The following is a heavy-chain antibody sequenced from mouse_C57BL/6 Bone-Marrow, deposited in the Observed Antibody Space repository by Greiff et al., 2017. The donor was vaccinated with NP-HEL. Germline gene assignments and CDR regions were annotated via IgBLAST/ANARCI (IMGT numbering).Heavy chain of an antibody. J-gene: IGHJ4*01. Sequence: EVQRVESGPGLVKPSQSLSLTCSVTGYSITSGYYWNWIRQFPGNKLEWMGYISYDGSNNYNPSLKNRISITRDTSKNQFFLKLNSVTTEDTATYYCARESNYVHYAMDYWGQGTSVTVSS. CDR2: ISYDGSN. V-gene: IGHV3-6*01. D-gene: IGHD2-5*01. CDR3: ARESNYVHYAMDY. CDR1: GYSITSGYY.